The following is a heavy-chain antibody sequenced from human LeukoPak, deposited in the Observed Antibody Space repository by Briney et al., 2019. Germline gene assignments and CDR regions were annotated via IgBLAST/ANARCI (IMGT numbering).Heavy chain of an antibody. V-gene: IGHV3-23*01. CDR3: VRKASYYDSSEDGYFDL. CDR1: GFTFSSYA. Sequence: GGSLRLSCAASGFTFSSYAMTWVRQAPGKGLEWVSGISSSGGTTYHADSVKGRFTISRDNSKNTLCLQMNSLRAEDTAVYYCVRKASYYDSSEDGYFDLWGRGTLVTVSS. J-gene: IGHJ2*01. D-gene: IGHD3-22*01. CDR2: ISSSGGTT.